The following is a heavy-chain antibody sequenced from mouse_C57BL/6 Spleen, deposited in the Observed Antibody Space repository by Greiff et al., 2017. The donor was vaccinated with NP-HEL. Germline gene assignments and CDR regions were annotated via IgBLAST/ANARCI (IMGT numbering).Heavy chain of an antibody. Sequence: QVQLQQSGAELVRPGTSVKVSCKASGYAFTNYLIEWVKQRPGQGLEWIGVINPGSGGTNYNEKFKGKATLTADKSSSTAYMQLSSLTSEDSAVYFCARSTGAGGFDYWGQGTTLTVSS. CDR2: INPGSGGT. J-gene: IGHJ2*01. CDR3: ARSTGAGGFDY. CDR1: GYAFTNYL. D-gene: IGHD4-1*01. V-gene: IGHV1-54*01.